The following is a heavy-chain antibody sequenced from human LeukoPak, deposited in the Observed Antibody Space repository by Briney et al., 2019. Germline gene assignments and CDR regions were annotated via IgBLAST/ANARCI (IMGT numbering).Heavy chain of an antibody. V-gene: IGHV4-34*01. D-gene: IGHD3-22*01. J-gene: IGHJ4*02. CDR2: INHSGST. Sequence: SETLSLTCAVYGGFFSGYYWSWIRQPPGKGLEWIGEINHSGSTNYNPSLKSRVTISVDTSKNQFSLKLSSVTAADTAVYYCAADSGYMDYWGQGTLVTVSS. CDR3: AADSGYMDY. CDR1: GGFFSGYY.